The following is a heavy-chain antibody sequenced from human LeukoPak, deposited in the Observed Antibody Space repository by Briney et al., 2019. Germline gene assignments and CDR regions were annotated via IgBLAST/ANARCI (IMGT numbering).Heavy chain of an antibody. V-gene: IGHV3-74*01. CDR2: INSDGSST. Sequence: GGSLRLSCAASGFTFSSYWMHWVRQAPGKGLVWVSRINSDGSSTSYADSVKGRFTISRDNAKNTLYLQMNSLRAEDTAVYYCARKGVDYSTVTTLDYWGQGTLVTVSS. CDR1: GFTFSSYW. J-gene: IGHJ4*02. D-gene: IGHD4-17*01. CDR3: ARKGVDYSTVTTLDY.